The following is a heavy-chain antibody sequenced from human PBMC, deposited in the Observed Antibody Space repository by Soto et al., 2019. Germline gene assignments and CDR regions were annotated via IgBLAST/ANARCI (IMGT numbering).Heavy chain of an antibody. J-gene: IGHJ4*02. Sequence: QVQLVESGGGVVQPGRSLRLSCAASGFTFSSYAMHWVRQAPGKGLEWVAVISYDGSNKYYADSVKGRFTISRDNSKNTLYLQMNSLRAEDTAVYYCARRPYSGSYWLDYWGQGTLVTVSS. CDR1: GFTFSSYA. CDR3: ARRPYSGSYWLDY. D-gene: IGHD1-26*01. V-gene: IGHV3-30-3*01. CDR2: ISYDGSNK.